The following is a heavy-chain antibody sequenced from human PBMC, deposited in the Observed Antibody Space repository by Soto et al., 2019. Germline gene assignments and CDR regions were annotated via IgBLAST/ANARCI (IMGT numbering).Heavy chain of an antibody. CDR1: GGSISRSAYY. J-gene: IGHJ4*02. D-gene: IGHD6-13*01. Sequence: SETLSLTCTVSGGSISRSAYYWGWVRQPPGKGLEWIGTIFSTGSTYYNPSLKTRVTISVDTSKNQFSLNLSSLTAADTAVYFCASLGWATADTLLTMYLESWGQGTRVTVSA. CDR3: ASLGWATADTLLTMYLES. CDR2: IFSTGST. V-gene: IGHV4-39*01.